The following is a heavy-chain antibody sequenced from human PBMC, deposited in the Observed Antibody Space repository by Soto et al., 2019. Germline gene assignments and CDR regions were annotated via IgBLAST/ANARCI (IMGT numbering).Heavy chain of an antibody. Sequence: TLSLTCTISGGSISSYYWTWIRQPPGQGLEWIGYIYYSGSTKYNPSLESRVTISLDTSKNQFSLRLSSVTAADTAVYYCARRRVVVVAATRGDALDIWGQGTMVTVSS. CDR1: GGSISSYY. CDR3: ARRRVVVVAATRGDALDI. J-gene: IGHJ3*02. CDR2: IYYSGST. V-gene: IGHV4-59*08. D-gene: IGHD2-15*01.